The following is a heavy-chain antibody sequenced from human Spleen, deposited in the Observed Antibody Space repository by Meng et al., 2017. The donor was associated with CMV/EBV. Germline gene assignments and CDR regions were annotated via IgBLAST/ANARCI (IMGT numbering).Heavy chain of an antibody. CDR1: GGDISSANNY. D-gene: IGHD6-6*01. CDR3: ARGREPPRSRSSLAARKALYFFDY. CDR2: IYFSERT. V-gene: IGHV4-31*03. Sequence: SETLSLTCTVSGGDISSANNYWSWIRQHPGKGLEWIGYIYFSERTYYNPSLKSRVTISVDTSKQQFSLTLSSVTAADTAVYYCARGREPPRSRSSLAARKALYFFDYWGQGTLVTVSS. J-gene: IGHJ4*02.